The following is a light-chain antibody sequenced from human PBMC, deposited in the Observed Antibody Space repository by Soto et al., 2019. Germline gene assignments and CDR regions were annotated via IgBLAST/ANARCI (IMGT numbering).Light chain of an antibody. CDR2: QTS. V-gene: IGKV3-11*01. CDR3: HQRQSWPRT. J-gene: IGKJ1*01. CDR1: QYINTR. Sequence: EIVLTQSPATLSSFPGDRVTLSCRASQYINTRLAWYQHRPGHSPRLLIYQTSLRAAGIPARFSASGSGTDFNLTISDVQPEDFALYYCHQRQSWPRTFGQGTKVDIK.